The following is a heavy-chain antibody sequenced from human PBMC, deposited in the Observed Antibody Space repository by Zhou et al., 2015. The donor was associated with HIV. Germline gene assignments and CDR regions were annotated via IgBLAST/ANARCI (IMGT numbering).Heavy chain of an antibody. J-gene: IGHJ6*02. V-gene: IGHV1-69*01. CDR3: AKDRHFGSGSYTAMDV. Sequence: QVQLVQSGAEVKKPGSSVRVSCKASGGTFSGSEISWVRQAPGQGLEWMGGIIPMFGTPNYAQKFQGRITISAEDSTRTSYMDLSGLRFEDTAVYYCAKDRHFGSGSYTAMDVWGQGTTVTVS. CDR2: IIPMFGTP. D-gene: IGHD3-10*01. CDR1: GGTFSGSE.